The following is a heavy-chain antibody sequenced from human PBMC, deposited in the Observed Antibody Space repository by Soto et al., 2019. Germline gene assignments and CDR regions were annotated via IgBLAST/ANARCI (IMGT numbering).Heavy chain of an antibody. J-gene: IGHJ4*02. CDR1: GGSVSSGGYY. CDR2: IYYSGST. V-gene: IGHV4-61*08. Sequence: QVQLQESGPGLVKPSETLSLTCSVSGGSVSSGGYYWSWIRQPPGKGLEWIGCIYYSGSTDYNPSLKSRVTMSLDKSKNQFSLKLNSVTAADTAVYFCARAGSYRYFDYWGQGTVVTVSS. CDR3: ARAGSYRYFDY. D-gene: IGHD3-10*01.